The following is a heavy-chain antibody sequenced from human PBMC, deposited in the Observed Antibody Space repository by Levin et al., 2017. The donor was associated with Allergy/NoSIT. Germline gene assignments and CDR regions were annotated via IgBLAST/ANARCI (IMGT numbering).Heavy chain of an antibody. J-gene: IGHJ4*02. D-gene: IGHD3-9*01. V-gene: IGHV1-46*03. CDR2: INPSGGST. CDR1: GYTFTSYY. Sequence: ASVKVSCKASGYTFTSYYMHWVRQAPGQGLEWMGIINPSGGSTSYAQKFQGRVTMTRDTSTSTVYMELSSLRSEDTAVYYCATYDTLWVQGYWGQGTLVTVSS. CDR3: ATYDTLWVQGY.